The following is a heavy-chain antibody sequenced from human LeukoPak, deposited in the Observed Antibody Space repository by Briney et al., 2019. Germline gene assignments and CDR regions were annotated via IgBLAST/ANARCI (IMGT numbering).Heavy chain of an antibody. CDR2: IYTSGST. Sequence: SETLSLTCTVSGGSISSYYWSWIRQPAGKGLEWIGRIYTSGSTNYNPSLKSRVTMSVDTSKNQFSLKLSSVTAADTAVYYCASMGAVAGPGYYCGMDVWGQGTTVTVSS. J-gene: IGHJ6*02. V-gene: IGHV4-4*07. CDR3: ASMGAVAGPGYYCGMDV. CDR1: GGSISSYY. D-gene: IGHD6-19*01.